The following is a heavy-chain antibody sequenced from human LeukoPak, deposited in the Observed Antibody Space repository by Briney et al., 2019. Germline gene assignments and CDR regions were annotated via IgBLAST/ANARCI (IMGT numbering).Heavy chain of an antibody. V-gene: IGHV3-11*01. Sequence: GGSLRLSCGASGFTFSDYYMSWIRQAPGKGLEWVSYIISSGSTIYYADSVKGRFTISRDNAKNSLYLQMNSLRAEDTAVHYCASVPFYSSSWYPTAFDYWGQGTLVTVSS. CDR1: GFTFSDYY. CDR3: ASVPFYSSSWYPTAFDY. J-gene: IGHJ4*02. CDR2: IISSGSTI. D-gene: IGHD6-13*01.